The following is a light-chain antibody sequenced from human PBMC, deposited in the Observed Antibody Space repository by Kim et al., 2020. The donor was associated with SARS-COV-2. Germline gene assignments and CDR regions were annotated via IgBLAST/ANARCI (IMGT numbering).Light chain of an antibody. V-gene: IGLV2-11*01. CDR3: CSYAGSWV. CDR1: SSDVGGYNY. J-gene: IGLJ3*02. CDR2: DVS. Sequence: SPGQSVTISYTGTSSDVGGYNYVSWYQQHPGKAPKLMIYDVSKRPSGVPDRFSGSKSGNTASLTISGLQAEDEADYYCCSYAGSWVFGGGTQLTVL.